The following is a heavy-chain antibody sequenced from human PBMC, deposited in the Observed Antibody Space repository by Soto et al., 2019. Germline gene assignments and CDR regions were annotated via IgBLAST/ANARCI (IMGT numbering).Heavy chain of an antibody. CDR1: ADSISSSNYY. D-gene: IGHD3-16*02. V-gene: IGHV4-31*03. CDR3: ARGVTFGGLIAPRLDV. Sequence: PSETLSLTCTVSADSISSSNYYWGWIRQHPGKGLEWIGSIYYSEMTYYNPSLSSRLTISLDTSKNQFSLKLRSVTAADTAVYYCARGVTFGGLIAPRLDVWGPGTLVTVSS. CDR2: IYYSEMT. J-gene: IGHJ6*02.